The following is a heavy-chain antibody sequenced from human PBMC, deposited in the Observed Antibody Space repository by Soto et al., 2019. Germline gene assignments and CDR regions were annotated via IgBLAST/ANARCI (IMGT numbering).Heavy chain of an antibody. V-gene: IGHV2-5*01. J-gene: IGHJ5*02. Sequence: GSGPTLVNPTQTPTLTCTLSGFSLTTSGVSVGWIRQPPGKALEWLALIYWNDDKSYTPSLKSRLTITKDTSKNQVVLTMTNMDLVVTATYYCAYRLRYAAYWIDPWGQGTLVTV. CDR3: AYRLRYAAYWIDP. D-gene: IGHD1-1*01. CDR1: GFSLTTSGVS. CDR2: IYWNDDK.